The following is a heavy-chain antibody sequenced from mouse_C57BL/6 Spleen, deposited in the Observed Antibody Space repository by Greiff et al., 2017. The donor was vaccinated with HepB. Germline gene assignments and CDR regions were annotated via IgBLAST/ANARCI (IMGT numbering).Heavy chain of an antibody. CDR1: GYTFTDYN. Sequence: EVQLQQSGPELVKPGASVKIPCKASGYTFTDYNMDWVKQSHGKSLEWIGDINPNNGGTIYNQKFKGKATLTVDKSSSTAYMELRSLTSEDTAVYDCARGRHYYGSSYWYFDVWGTGTTVTVSS. CDR3: ARGRHYYGSSYWYFDV. CDR2: INPNNGGT. V-gene: IGHV1-18*01. D-gene: IGHD1-1*01. J-gene: IGHJ1*03.